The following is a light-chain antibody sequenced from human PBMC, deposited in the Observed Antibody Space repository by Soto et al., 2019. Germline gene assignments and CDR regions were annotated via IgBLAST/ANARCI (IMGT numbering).Light chain of an antibody. CDR3: QQYNDWPYT. J-gene: IGKJ2*01. Sequence: EKVMTQSPATLSVSPGERATLSCWASQGVNSNLAWYQQKPGQAPRLLMYGASTRATGISARFSGSGSGTEFTLTISSLQSEDFAVYYCQQYNDWPYTFGQGTKLEIK. V-gene: IGKV3-15*01. CDR1: QGVNSN. CDR2: GAS.